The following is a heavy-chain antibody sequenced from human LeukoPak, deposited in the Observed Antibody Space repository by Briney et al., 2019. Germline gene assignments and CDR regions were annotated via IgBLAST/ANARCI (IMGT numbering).Heavy chain of an antibody. J-gene: IGHJ6*02. CDR1: GSPLGTYY. CDR3: ASDGKGYYGSGSYYNVLYGMDV. V-gene: IGHV3-11*01. D-gene: IGHD3-10*01. CDR2: FRSGGITI. Sequence: GGSLNLPCAPSGSPLGTYYLAWSRKAQGRGLDWVPYFRSGGITIYYADSVKGRFTISRDNAKNSLYLQMNSLRAEDTAVYYCASDGKGYYGSGSYYNVLYGMDVWGQGTTVTVSS.